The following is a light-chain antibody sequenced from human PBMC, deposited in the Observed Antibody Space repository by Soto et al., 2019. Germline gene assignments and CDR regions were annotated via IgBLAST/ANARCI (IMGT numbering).Light chain of an antibody. CDR3: QRYGT. V-gene: IGKV3-20*01. CDR1: ESVSRSF. J-gene: IGKJ1*01. Sequence: EIVLTQSPGTLSLSPGETATLSCRASESVSRSFLTWYQQNPGQAPRLLISCASTRATGIPDRFRGSGSGTDFTLTISGLEAEDSAVYYCQRYGTFGQGTKVEI. CDR2: CAS.